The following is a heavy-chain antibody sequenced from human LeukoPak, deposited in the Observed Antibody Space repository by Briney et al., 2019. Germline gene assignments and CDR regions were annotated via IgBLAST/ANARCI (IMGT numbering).Heavy chain of an antibody. CDR2: IYFSGTT. Sequence: SETLSLTCTVSGDITHYWGWIRQPPGKGLECIGSIYFSGTTYYNPSLRSRVTISLDTSKKQLSLKLSSVTAADPAVYYCARHNGGGVGSYVAPGPPDYFDYWGQGTLVTVSS. CDR3: ARHNGGGVGSYVAPGPPDYFDY. CDR1: GDITHY. D-gene: IGHD1-26*01. J-gene: IGHJ4*02. V-gene: IGHV4-39*01.